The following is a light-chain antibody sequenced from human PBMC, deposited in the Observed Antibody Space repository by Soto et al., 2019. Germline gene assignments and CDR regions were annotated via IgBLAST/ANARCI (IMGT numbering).Light chain of an antibody. CDR2: AAS. CDR1: QSVSNN. J-gene: IGKJ4*01. Sequence: EIVMTQSPAALSVSPGERVTLSCRASQSVSNNLAWYQQKPGQAPRLLIYAASTRATGIPARFSGSGSGTEFTLTISSLQSEDFAVYYCQQYNNWPLTFGGGTKVDIK. V-gene: IGKV3-15*01. CDR3: QQYNNWPLT.